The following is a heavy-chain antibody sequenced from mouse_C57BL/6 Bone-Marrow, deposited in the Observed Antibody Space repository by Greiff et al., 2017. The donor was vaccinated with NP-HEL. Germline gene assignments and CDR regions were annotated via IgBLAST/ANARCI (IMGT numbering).Heavy chain of an antibody. CDR3: ARRGITTVVEEGDY. J-gene: IGHJ2*01. V-gene: IGHV1-81*01. CDR1: GYTFTSYG. CDR2: IYPRSGNT. Sequence: LQESGAELARPGASVKLSCKASGYTFTSYGISWVKQRTGQGLEWIGEIYPRSGNTYYNEKFKGKATLTADKSSSTAYMELRSLTSEDSAVYFCARRGITTVVEEGDYWGQGTTLTVSS. D-gene: IGHD1-1*01.